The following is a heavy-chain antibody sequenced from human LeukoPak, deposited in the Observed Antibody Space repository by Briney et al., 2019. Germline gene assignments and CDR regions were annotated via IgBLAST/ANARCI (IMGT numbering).Heavy chain of an antibody. J-gene: IGHJ4*02. V-gene: IGHV3-21*01. D-gene: IGHD5-12*01. CDR2: ISSSSSYI. Sequence: GGSLRLSCAASGFTFSSYSMNWVRQAPGKGLEWVSSISSSSSYIHYADSVKGRFTISRDNAKNSLYLQMNSLRAEDTAVYYCARDRYSGYRRRSSFDYWGQGTLVTVSS. CDR3: ARDRYSGYRRRSSFDY. CDR1: GFTFSSYS.